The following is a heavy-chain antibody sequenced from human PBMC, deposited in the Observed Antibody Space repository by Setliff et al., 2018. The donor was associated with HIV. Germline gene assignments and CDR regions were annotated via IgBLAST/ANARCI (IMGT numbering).Heavy chain of an antibody. CDR3: VREGWTLLRYVDWLLSYMDV. D-gene: IGHD3-9*01. CDR1: GFTFRSYW. V-gene: IGHV3-74*01. Sequence: PGGSLRLSCAASGFTFRSYWMHWVRQAPGKGLVWVSPINTDGSDTNYADSVKGRFIISRDNTKNTVYLQMNRLRVEDTAVYYCVREGWTLLRYVDWLLSYMDVWGKGTTVTVSS. J-gene: IGHJ6*03. CDR2: INTDGSDT.